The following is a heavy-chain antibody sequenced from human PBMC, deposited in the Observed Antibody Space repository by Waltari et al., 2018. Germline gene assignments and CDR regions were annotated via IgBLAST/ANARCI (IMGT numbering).Heavy chain of an antibody. Sequence: QLHLQESGPELVKPSETLYLTCTVSTVSISSGAYYWGWIRKPAGKGPEWIGNIYYSGSTYYNPSLESRVAISVDTSRNQFFLSLTSVTAADAAVYYCARAECSTSSCFFVSGFDPWGQGIQVTVSS. CDR2: IYYSGST. CDR1: TVSISSGAYY. D-gene: IGHD6-6*01. J-gene: IGHJ5*02. CDR3: ARAECSTSSCFFVSGFDP. V-gene: IGHV4-39*01.